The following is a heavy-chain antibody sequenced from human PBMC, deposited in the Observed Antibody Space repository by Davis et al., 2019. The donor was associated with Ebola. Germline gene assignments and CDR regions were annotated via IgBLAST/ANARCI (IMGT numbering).Heavy chain of an antibody. J-gene: IGHJ5*02. CDR1: GFRFDEYA. Sequence: PGGSLRLSCAASGFRFDEYAMLWLRQAPGKGLEWVAHIKEDGSEEYYVDSVKGRFTISRDNAKNSLFLQMNSQGAEDTAVYYCAVGSGSGWFDPWGQGTLVTVSS. CDR2: IKEDGSEE. V-gene: IGHV3-7*01. D-gene: IGHD6-25*01. CDR3: AVGSGSGWFDP.